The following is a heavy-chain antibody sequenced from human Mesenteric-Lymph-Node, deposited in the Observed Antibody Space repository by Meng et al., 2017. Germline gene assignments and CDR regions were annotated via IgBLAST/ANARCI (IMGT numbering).Heavy chain of an antibody. J-gene: IGHJ5*02. V-gene: IGHV4-38-2*02. Sequence: SETLSLTCAVSGYSISSGYYWGWIRQPPGKGLEWIGSIYHSGSTYYNPSLKSRVTISVDTSKNQFSLKLSSVTAADTAVYYCARDSGAYCSGGSCYGPWGQGTLVTVSS. CDR3: ARDSGAYCSGGSCYGP. D-gene: IGHD2-15*01. CDR2: IYHSGST. CDR1: GYSISSGYY.